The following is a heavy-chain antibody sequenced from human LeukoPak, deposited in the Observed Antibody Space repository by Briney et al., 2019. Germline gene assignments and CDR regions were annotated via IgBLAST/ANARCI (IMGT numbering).Heavy chain of an antibody. V-gene: IGHV4-59*10. Sequence: SETLSLTCAVYGGSFSGYYWSWIRQPAGKGLEWIGRIYTSGSTNYNPSLKSRVTMSVDTSKNQFSLKLSSVTAADTAVYYCARGNYDSTYNWFDPWGQGTLVTVSS. CDR3: ARGNYDSTYNWFDP. CDR1: GGSFSGYY. D-gene: IGHD3-22*01. CDR2: IYTSGST. J-gene: IGHJ5*02.